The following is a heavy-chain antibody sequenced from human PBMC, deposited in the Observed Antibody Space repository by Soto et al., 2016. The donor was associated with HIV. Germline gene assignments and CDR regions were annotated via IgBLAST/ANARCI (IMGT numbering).Heavy chain of an antibody. J-gene: IGHJ3*02. Sequence: QVQLVQSGAEVKKPGASVKVSCKASGYTFTTYYIHWVRQAPGQGLEWMGIINPSGGRTSYAQKFQGRVTMTRDTSTSTVYMELSSLRSDDTAVYYCSRTVVSYSYDSSGSDAFDIWAKGQWSPSLQ. D-gene: IGHD3-22*01. CDR1: GYTFTTYY. CDR2: INPSGGRT. V-gene: IGHV1-46*03. CDR3: SRTVVSYSYDSSGSDAFDI.